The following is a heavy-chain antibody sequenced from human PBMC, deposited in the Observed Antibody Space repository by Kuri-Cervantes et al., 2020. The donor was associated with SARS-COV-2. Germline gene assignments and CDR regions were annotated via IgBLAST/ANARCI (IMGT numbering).Heavy chain of an antibody. CDR1: GGSFSGYY. Sequence: ESLKISCAVYGGSFSGYYWSWIRQPPGKGLEWIGEINHSGSTNYNPSLKSRVTISVDTSKNQFSLKLSSVTAADTAVYYRARGSYDFWSGYYTGCWFDPWGQGTLVTVSS. D-gene: IGHD3-3*01. CDR2: INHSGST. J-gene: IGHJ5*02. V-gene: IGHV4-34*01. CDR3: ARGSYDFWSGYYTGCWFDP.